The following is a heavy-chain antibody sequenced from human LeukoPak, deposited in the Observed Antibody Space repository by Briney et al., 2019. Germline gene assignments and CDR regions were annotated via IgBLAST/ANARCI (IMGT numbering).Heavy chain of an antibody. CDR2: ISAYNVNT. V-gene: IGHV1-18*01. J-gene: IGHJ4*02. D-gene: IGHD3-22*01. Sequence: ASVKFSCKASGYTFTSYGISWGRQAPGQGLEWMGWISAYNVNTNYAQKLQGRGTINTDTSTSTAYMELRSLRYDDTAVYYCARDIYYDSSGYSSFDYWGQGTLVTVSS. CDR1: GYTFTSYG. CDR3: ARDIYYDSSGYSSFDY.